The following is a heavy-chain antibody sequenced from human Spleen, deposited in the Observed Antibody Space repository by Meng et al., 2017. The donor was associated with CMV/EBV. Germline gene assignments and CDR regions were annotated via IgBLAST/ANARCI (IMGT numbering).Heavy chain of an antibody. Sequence: KVSCKGSGYSFTSYWIGWVRQMPGKGLEWMGIIYPGDSDTRYNPSFQGQVTISADKSISTAYLQWSSLKASDTAMYYCARHTTHCSSTSCYRGPNWFDPWGQGTLVTVSS. V-gene: IGHV5-51*01. CDR3: ARHTTHCSSTSCYRGPNWFDP. J-gene: IGHJ5*02. CDR1: GYSFTSYW. CDR2: IYPGDSDT. D-gene: IGHD2-2*01.